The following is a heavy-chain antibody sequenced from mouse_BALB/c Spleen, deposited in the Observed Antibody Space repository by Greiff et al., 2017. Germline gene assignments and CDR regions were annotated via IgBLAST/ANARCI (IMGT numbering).Heavy chain of an antibody. V-gene: IGHV1-9*01. CDR2: ILPGSGST. J-gene: IGHJ3*01. Sequence: VQLQQSGAELMKPGASVKISCKATGYTFSSYWIEWVKQRPGHGLEWIGEILPGSGSTNYNEKFKGKATFTADTSSNTAYMQLSSLTSEDSAVYYCARGGNQAWFAYWGQGTLVTVSA. D-gene: IGHD2-1*01. CDR1: GYTFSSYW. CDR3: ARGGNQAWFAY.